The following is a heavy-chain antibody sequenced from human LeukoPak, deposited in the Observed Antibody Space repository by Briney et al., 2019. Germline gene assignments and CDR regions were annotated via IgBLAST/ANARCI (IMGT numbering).Heavy chain of an antibody. CDR3: ARDSPLDY. Sequence: QPGGSLRLSCAASGFTFSSYEMNWVRQAPGKGLEWVSYISSSGSTIYYADSVKGRFTISRDNAKNSLHLQMNSLRAEGTAVYYCARDSPLDYWGQGTLVTVSS. CDR1: GFTFSSYE. V-gene: IGHV3-48*03. CDR2: ISSSGSTI. J-gene: IGHJ4*02.